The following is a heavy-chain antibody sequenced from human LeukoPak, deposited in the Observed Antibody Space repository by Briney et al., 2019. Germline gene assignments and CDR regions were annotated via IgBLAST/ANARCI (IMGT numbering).Heavy chain of an antibody. CDR2: IKQDGSVK. J-gene: IGHJ5*01. CDR3: VRTSRSSSTDS. V-gene: IGHV3-7*01. D-gene: IGHD6-6*01. Sequence: GSLRLSCAASGFTFNNYWMSWVRQAPGKGLEWVANIKQDGSVKNYVDYMEGRFTISRDNAKNSLYLQMNGLRAEDTAAYYCVRTSRSSSTDSWGQGTLVTVSS. CDR1: GFTFNNYW.